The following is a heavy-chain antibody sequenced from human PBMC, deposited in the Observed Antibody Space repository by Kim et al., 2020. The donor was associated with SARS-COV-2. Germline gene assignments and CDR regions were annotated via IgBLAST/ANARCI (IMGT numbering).Heavy chain of an antibody. CDR3: ARHRGLGYYGSGSPGDY. CDR1: GYSFTSYW. V-gene: IGHV5-51*01. CDR2: IYPGDSDT. Sequence: GESLKISCKGSGYSFTSYWIGWVRQMPGKGLEWMGIIYPGDSDTRYSPSFQGQVTISADKSISTAYLQWSSLKASDTAMYYCARHRGLGYYGSGSPGDYWGQGTLVTVSS. D-gene: IGHD3-10*01. J-gene: IGHJ4*02.